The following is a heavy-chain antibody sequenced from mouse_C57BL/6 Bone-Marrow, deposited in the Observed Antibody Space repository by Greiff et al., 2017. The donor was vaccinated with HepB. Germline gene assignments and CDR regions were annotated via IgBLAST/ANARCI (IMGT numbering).Heavy chain of an antibody. CDR1: GYTFTSYW. J-gene: IGHJ1*03. CDR2: IYPGSGST. Sequence: VQLQQPGAELVKPGASVKMSCKASGYTFTSYWITWVKQRPGQGLEWIGDIYPGSGSTNYNEKFKSKATLTVDTSSSTAYMQLSSLTSEDSAVYYCERGREKIWYYGRSPNWYFDVWGTGTTVTVSS. CDR3: ERGREKIWYYGRSPNWYFDV. V-gene: IGHV1-55*01. D-gene: IGHD1-1*01.